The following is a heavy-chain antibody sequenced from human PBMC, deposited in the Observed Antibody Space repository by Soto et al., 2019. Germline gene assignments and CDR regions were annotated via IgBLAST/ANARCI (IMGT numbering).Heavy chain of an antibody. Sequence: PGGSLRLSCAASGFTFSHYGMHWVRQAPGKGLEWVAVIWYDGSNKYYADSVKGRFTISRDNSQNTLYLEMNSLTAADTAVYFCAAKLGTTHYFDFWGQGSLVTVSS. CDR2: IWYDGSNK. J-gene: IGHJ4*02. CDR3: AAKLGTTHYFDF. V-gene: IGHV3-33*03. D-gene: IGHD7-27*01. CDR1: GFTFSHYG.